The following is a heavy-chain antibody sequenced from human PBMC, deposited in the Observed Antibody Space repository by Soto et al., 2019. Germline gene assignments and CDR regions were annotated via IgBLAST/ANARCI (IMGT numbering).Heavy chain of an antibody. Sequence: WPSVRLSCAASEFTFSAYPMHWVRQAPGKGLEGVALLSSDEGNQSSGERMEVRFNLSTDNSNRTLYLQMNRLRGDDTGVYYCARRSSDFCGGCPEIHCFNSGGQGPLVAVSS. D-gene: IGHD3-3*01. CDR1: EFTFSAYP. J-gene: IGHJ4*02. CDR2: LSSDEGNQ. CDR3: ARRSSDFCGGCPEIHCFNS. V-gene: IGHV3-30-3*01.